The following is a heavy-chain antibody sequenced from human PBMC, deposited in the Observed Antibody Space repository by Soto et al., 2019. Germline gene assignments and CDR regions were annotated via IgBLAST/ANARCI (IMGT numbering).Heavy chain of an antibody. J-gene: IGHJ4*02. V-gene: IGHV1-18*01. D-gene: IGHD6-6*01. CDR2: ISAYNGNT. CDR3: ARDETIATPAGGY. CDR1: GYTFTTYG. Sequence: QVQLVQSGTEVKQPGASVKVSCKASGYTFTTYGINWVRQAPGQGLEWMGWISAYNGNTNYAQNLQGRVTMTTDTSTSTAHMELRSLRSDDTAVYYCARDETIATPAGGYWGQGTLVTVSS.